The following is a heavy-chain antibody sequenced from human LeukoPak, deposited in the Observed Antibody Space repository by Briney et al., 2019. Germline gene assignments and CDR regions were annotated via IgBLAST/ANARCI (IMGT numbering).Heavy chain of an antibody. J-gene: IGHJ5*02. CDR2: ISSSSSYM. V-gene: IGHV3-21*01. CDR1: GFTFSSYS. CDR3: ARDYRPNWFDP. D-gene: IGHD4-11*01. Sequence: GGSLRLSCAASGFTFSSYSMNWVRQAPGKGLEWVSSISSSSSYMYYADSVKGRFTISRDNAKNSLYLQMNSLRAEDTAVYYCARDYRPNWFDPWGQGTLVTVSS.